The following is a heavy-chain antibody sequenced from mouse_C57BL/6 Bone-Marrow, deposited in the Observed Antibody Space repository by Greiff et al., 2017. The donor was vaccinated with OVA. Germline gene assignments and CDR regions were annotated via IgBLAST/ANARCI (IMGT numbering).Heavy chain of an antibody. CDR3: APYDYDGAY. D-gene: IGHD2-4*01. CDR1: GYTFTDYY. Sequence: EVQLQQSGPELVKPGASVKISCKASGYTFTDYYMNWVKQSHGKSLEWIGDINPNNGGTSYNQKFKGKATLTVDKSSSTAYMELRSLTSEDSAVYYCAPYDYDGAYWGQGTLVTVSA. J-gene: IGHJ3*01. V-gene: IGHV1-26*01. CDR2: INPNNGGT.